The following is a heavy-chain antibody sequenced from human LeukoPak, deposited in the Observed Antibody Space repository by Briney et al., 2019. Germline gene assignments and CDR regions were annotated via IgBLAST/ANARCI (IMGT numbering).Heavy chain of an antibody. CDR1: GYTFTDYC. D-gene: IGHD2-2*01. CDR2: INPNDGDT. J-gene: IGHJ4*02. V-gene: IGHV1-2*02. Sequence: ASVKVSCKASGYTFTDYCMHWVRQAPGQGFEWMGWINPNDGDTNYAQKFQGRVTMTRDTSISTAHMEVRRLRSDDTAVYYCARANFLYCSSTTCLFDYWGQGTLVTVSS. CDR3: ARANFLYCSSTTCLFDY.